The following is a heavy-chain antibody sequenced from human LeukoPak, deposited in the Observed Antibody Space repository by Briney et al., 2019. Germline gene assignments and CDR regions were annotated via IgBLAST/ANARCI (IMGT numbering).Heavy chain of an antibody. D-gene: IGHD3-3*01. Sequence: GGSLRLSCAASGFTVSSNYMSWVRQAPGKGLEWVSVIYSGGSTYYADSVKGRFTISRDNSKNTLSLQMNSLRAEDTAVYYCARGGVNDFWSGYYTGIGDYYYMDVWGKGTTVTVSS. V-gene: IGHV3-53*01. CDR2: IYSGGST. J-gene: IGHJ6*03. CDR3: ARGGVNDFWSGYYTGIGDYYYMDV. CDR1: GFTVSSNY.